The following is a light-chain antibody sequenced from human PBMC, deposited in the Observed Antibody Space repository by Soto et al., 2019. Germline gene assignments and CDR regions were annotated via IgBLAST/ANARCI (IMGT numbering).Light chain of an antibody. Sequence: VLTQSPATLSLSPGERATLSCRTSQSVSNYLAWYQQKPGQAPRLLIYDASNRATGIPARFSGSGSGTEFTLTISSLQSEDFAVYYCQQYNSWPGAFGQGTKVDIK. J-gene: IGKJ1*01. CDR1: QSVSNY. CDR2: DAS. V-gene: IGKV3-11*01. CDR3: QQYNSWPGA.